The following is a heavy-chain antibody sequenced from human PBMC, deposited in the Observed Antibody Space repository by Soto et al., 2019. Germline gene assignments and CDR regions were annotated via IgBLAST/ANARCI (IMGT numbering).Heavy chain of an antibody. J-gene: IGHJ6*02. Sequence: VQLVESGGGVVQPGRSLRLSCAASGFTFSSYGMHWVRQAPGKGLEWVAVIWYDGSNKYYADSVKGRFTISRDNSKNTLYLQMNSLRAEDTAVYYCARANWGAVADAGGDGMDVWGQGTTVTVSS. D-gene: IGHD6-19*01. CDR3: ARANWGAVADAGGDGMDV. CDR1: GFTFSSYG. CDR2: IWYDGSNK. V-gene: IGHV3-33*01.